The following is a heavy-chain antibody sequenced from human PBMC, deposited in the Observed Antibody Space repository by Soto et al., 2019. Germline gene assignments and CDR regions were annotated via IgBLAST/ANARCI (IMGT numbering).Heavy chain of an antibody. CDR3: AKDVRGYCSGGSCTVAPLDY. J-gene: IGHJ4*02. Sequence: QVQLVESGGGVVQPGRSLRLSCAASGFTFSSYGMHWVRQAPGKGLEWVAVISYDGSNKYYADSVKGRFTISRDNSKNTLYLQMNSLRAEDTAVYYCAKDVRGYCSGGSCTVAPLDYWGQGTLVTVSS. V-gene: IGHV3-30*18. D-gene: IGHD2-15*01. CDR1: GFTFSSYG. CDR2: ISYDGSNK.